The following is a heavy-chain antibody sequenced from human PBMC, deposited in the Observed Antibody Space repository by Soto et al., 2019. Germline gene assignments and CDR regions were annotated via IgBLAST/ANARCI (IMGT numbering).Heavy chain of an antibody. V-gene: IGHV1-69*13. Sequence: SVKVSCKASGGTFSSYAISWVRQAPGQGLEWMGGIIPIFGTANYAQKFQGRVTITADESTSTAYMELSSLRSEDTAVYYCARGYYYGSGSYALYYYYGMEVWGQGTTVTVSS. D-gene: IGHD3-10*01. CDR1: GGTFSSYA. CDR3: ARGYYYGSGSYALYYYYGMEV. CDR2: IIPIFGTA. J-gene: IGHJ6*02.